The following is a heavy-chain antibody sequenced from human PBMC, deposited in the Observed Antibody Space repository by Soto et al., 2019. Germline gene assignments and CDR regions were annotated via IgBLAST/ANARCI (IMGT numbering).Heavy chain of an antibody. Sequence: PSETLSLTCTVSGSSISTSGYYWGWIRQAPGKGLEWIGSMSYKGTPYYNPSFKSRVTISVDMSKDQFSLNLSSLTAADTAVFYCATVVIPGTRHTDFDSRGQGVSVTVSS. J-gene: IGHJ5*01. D-gene: IGHD4-4*01. V-gene: IGHV4-39*01. CDR2: MSYKGTP. CDR1: GSSISTSGYY. CDR3: ATVVIPGTRHTDFDS.